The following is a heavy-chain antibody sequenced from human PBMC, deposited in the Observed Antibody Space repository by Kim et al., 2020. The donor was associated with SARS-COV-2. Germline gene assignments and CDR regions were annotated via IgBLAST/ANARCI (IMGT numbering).Heavy chain of an antibody. CDR1: GFTFSTYS. J-gene: IGHJ6*02. Sequence: PGGSLRLSCAASGFTFSTYSMNWVRQAPGKGLEWVSYISGGSNTIYYANSVKGRFTISRDNAKSSLYLQLNSLRDEDTAVYYCASENRSGGYDYNGMDVWGQGTTVTVS. CDR2: ISGGSNTI. V-gene: IGHV3-48*02. D-gene: IGHD2-15*01. CDR3: ASENRSGGYDYNGMDV.